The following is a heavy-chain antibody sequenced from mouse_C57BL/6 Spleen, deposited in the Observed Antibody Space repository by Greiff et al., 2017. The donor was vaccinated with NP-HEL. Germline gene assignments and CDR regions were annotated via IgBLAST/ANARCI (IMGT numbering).Heavy chain of an antibody. CDR3: ARIYGSSYWYFDV. CDR1: GFNIKDYY. CDR2: IDPEDGET. V-gene: IGHV14-2*01. J-gene: IGHJ1*03. Sequence: QLQQSGAELVKPGASVKLSCTASGFNIKDYYLHCVKQRTEQSLEWICRIDPEDGETKYAPKFQGKATITADTSSNTAYLQLSSLTSEDTAVYYCARIYGSSYWYFDVWGTGTTVTVSS. D-gene: IGHD1-1*01.